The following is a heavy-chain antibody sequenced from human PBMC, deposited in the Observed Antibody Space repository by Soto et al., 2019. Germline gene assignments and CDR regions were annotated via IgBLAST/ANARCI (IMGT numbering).Heavy chain of an antibody. J-gene: IGHJ6*02. CDR3: ARAWKQPWGGMDV. V-gene: IGHV3-23*01. D-gene: IGHD6-13*01. Sequence: EVQLLESGGGLVQPGGSLRLSCAASGFTFSSYAMSWVRQAPGKGLEWVSAISGSGGSTYYADSVKGRFTISRDNSKNTLYLQMNSLRAEDTAVYYCARAWKQPWGGMDVWGPGTTVTVSS. CDR2: ISGSGGST. CDR1: GFTFSSYA.